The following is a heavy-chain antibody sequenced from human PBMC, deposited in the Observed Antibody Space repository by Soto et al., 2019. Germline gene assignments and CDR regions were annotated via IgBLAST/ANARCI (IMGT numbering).Heavy chain of an antibody. V-gene: IGHV3-30*18. CDR2: MSYDGSNE. Sequence: QVQLVESGGGVVQPGRSLRLSCAASGFTFNHYAMHWVRQAPGKGVEWVALMSYDGSNEYYADSVKGRFTISRDNSKNTLYLQMKSLRAEDTVVYYFAKDGSHNFDYWGQGTLVTVSS. D-gene: IGHD1-26*01. CDR3: AKDGSHNFDY. CDR1: GFTFNHYA. J-gene: IGHJ4*02.